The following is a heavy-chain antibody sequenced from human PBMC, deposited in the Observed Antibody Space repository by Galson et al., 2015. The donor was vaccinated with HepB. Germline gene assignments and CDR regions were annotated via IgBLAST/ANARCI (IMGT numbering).Heavy chain of an antibody. CDR3: ARGRRGGNYCRSSTSCSYFDY. D-gene: IGHD1-7*01. J-gene: IGHJ4*01. CDR1: GGSINNYY. V-gene: IGHV4-4*07. CDR2: IYVGGGT. Sequence: SETLSLTCIVSGGSINNYYWSWIRQSAGKGLEWMGRIYVGGGTSDKPSPQRRGTLSAGTAKDQASPELYPGTAADTAVYYCARGRRGGNYCRSSTSCSYFDYWGHGALVTVSS.